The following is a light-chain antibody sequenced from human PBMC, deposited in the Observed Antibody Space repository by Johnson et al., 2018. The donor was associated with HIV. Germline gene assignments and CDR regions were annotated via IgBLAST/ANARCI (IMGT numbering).Light chain of an antibody. CDR2: ENN. Sequence: QSVLTQPPSVSAAPGQKVTISCSGSNSNIGNNYVSWYQQLPGTAPKLLIYENNKRPSGIPDRFSGSKSGTSATLGITGLQTGDEADYYCGTWDSSLSAEVFGTGTNVTVL. J-gene: IGLJ1*01. CDR3: GTWDSSLSAEV. V-gene: IGLV1-51*02. CDR1: NSNIGNNY.